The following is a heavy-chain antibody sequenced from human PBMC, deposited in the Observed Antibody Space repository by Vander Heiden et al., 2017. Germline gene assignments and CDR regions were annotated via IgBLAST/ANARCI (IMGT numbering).Heavy chain of an antibody. CDR3: ATRRITIFGVVSYGMDV. Sequence: EVQLVESGGGLVKPGGSLRLSCAASGFTFSSYSMNWVRQGQGKGMEWVSSISSSSSYIDYAASVKGRFTISRDNAKNSLYLQMNSLRAEDTAVYYCATRRITIFGVVSYGMDVWGQGTTVTVSS. D-gene: IGHD3-3*01. CDR1: GFTFSSYS. CDR2: ISSSSSYI. J-gene: IGHJ6*02. V-gene: IGHV3-21*01.